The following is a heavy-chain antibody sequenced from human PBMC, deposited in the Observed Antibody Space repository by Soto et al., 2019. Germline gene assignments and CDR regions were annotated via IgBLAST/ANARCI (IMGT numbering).Heavy chain of an antibody. J-gene: IGHJ4*02. CDR3: ARYTSAWYLDY. D-gene: IGHD6-19*01. CDR2: TYYRSKWYS. CDR1: GDSVSSNSAA. V-gene: IGHV6-1*01. Sequence: PSQTLSLTCAISGDSVSSNSAAWNWIRHSPSRGLEWLGRTYYRSKWYSDYGVSVKSRIAINPDTSKNQFSLLLDSVTPDDTAVYYCARYTSAWYLDYWAQGTLVTVSS.